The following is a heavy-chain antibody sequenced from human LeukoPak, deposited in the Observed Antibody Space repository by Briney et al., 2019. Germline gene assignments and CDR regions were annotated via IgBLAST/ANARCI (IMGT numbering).Heavy chain of an antibody. V-gene: IGHV4-38-2*02. Sequence: SETLSLTCTVSSYSISSGYYWGWIRQPPGKGLEWIASINHSGITYYNPSLKSRVTISVDTSKNQFSLKVTSVTAADTAVYYCGRDRPTRYYDYWGQGTLVTVSS. CDR1: SYSISSGYY. CDR2: INHSGIT. J-gene: IGHJ4*02. CDR3: GRDRPTRYYDY. D-gene: IGHD3-10*01.